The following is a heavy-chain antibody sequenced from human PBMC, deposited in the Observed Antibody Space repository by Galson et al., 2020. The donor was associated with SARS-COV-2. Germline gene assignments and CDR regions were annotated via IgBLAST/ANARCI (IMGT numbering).Heavy chain of an antibody. V-gene: IGHV3-49*03. Sequence: SLRLSCTASGFTFSDYAMKWFRHTPENQLEWVGFISSKAYGGTTEYAASVKGRFTISRDDSKSFAYLHMNSLKTEDSAVHYCSRHSVPILSGYYTTFDYWGQGTLVTVAS. CDR3: SRHSVPILSGYYTTFDY. J-gene: IGHJ4*02. CDR1: GFTFSDYA. CDR2: ISSKAYGGTT. D-gene: IGHD3-3*01.